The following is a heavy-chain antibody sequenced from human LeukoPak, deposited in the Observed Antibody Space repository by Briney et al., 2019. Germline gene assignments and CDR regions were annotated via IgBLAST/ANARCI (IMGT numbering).Heavy chain of an antibody. V-gene: IGHV1-69*13. Sequence: SVKVSCKASGGTFSSYAISWARQAPGQGLEWMGGIIPIFGTANYAQKFQGRVTITADESTSTAYMELSSLRSEDTAVYYCARDVGGVVPAAIRYYYGMDVWGQGTTVTVSS. D-gene: IGHD2-2*02. CDR1: GGTFSSYA. CDR3: ARDVGGVVPAAIRYYYGMDV. J-gene: IGHJ6*02. CDR2: IIPIFGTA.